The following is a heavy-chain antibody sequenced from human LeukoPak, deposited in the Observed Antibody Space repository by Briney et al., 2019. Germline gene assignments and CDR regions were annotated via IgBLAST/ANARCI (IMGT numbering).Heavy chain of an antibody. V-gene: IGHV3-33*01. CDR2: IWYDGSNK. J-gene: IGHJ4*02. CDR3: ARGVQLVAYDY. Sequence: PGGSLRLSCAASGFTFSSYGLHWVRQAPGKGLEWVAVIWYDGSNKYYADSVKGRFTISRDNSKNTLYLQMNSLRAEDTAVYYCARGVQLVAYDYWGQGTLVTVSS. D-gene: IGHD6-6*01. CDR1: GFTFSSYG.